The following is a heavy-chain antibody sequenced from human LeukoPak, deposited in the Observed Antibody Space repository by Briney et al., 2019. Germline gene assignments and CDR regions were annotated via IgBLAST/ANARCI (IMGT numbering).Heavy chain of an antibody. CDR2: ISGSGGST. CDR1: GFTFSSYA. V-gene: IGHV3-23*01. Sequence: GGSLRLSCAASGFTFSSYAMSWVRQAPGKGLEWVSAISGSGGSTYYADSAKGRFTISRDNSKNTLYLQMNSLRAEDTAVYYCARGGIYNWFDPWGQGTLVTVSS. J-gene: IGHJ5*02. D-gene: IGHD3-16*01. CDR3: ARGGIYNWFDP.